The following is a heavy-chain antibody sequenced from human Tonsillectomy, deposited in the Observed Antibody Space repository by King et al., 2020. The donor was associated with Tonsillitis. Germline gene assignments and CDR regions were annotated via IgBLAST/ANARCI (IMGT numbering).Heavy chain of an antibody. Sequence: VQLVESGGGLVKPGGSLRLSCAASGFTFSSYSMNWVRQAPGKGLEWVSSISSSSTYIYYADSVKGRFTISRDNAKNSLYLQMNSLRAEDTAVYYCARVEHYYYDSSGYYYWGQGSVVTVSS. CDR3: ARVEHYYYDSSGYYY. V-gene: IGHV3-21*01. D-gene: IGHD3-22*01. CDR2: ISSSSTYI. CDR1: GFTFSSYS. J-gene: IGHJ4*02.